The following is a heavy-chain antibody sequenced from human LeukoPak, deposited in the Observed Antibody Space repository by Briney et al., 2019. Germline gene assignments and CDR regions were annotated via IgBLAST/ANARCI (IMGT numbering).Heavy chain of an antibody. Sequence: TSETLSLTCTVSGGSISSYYWSWIRQPPGKGLEWIGYIYYSGSTNYNPSLKSRVTISVDTSKNQFSLKLSSVTAADTAVYYCAREVVGATNVARFDPWGQGTLVTVSS. CDR1: GGSISSYY. D-gene: IGHD1-26*01. V-gene: IGHV4-59*12. J-gene: IGHJ5*02. CDR3: AREVVGATNVARFDP. CDR2: IYYSGST.